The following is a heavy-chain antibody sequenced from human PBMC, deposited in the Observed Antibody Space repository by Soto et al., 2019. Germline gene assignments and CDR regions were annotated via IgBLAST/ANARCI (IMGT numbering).Heavy chain of an antibody. J-gene: IGHJ5*02. Sequence: QVQLQESGPGLVKPSETLSLTCTVSGGSISSYYWSWIRQPPGKGLEWIGYIYYSGSTNYNPSLKSXXTXSXXTSKNQFSLKLSSVTAADTAVYYCARHSGSGNLHPWGQGTLVTVSS. D-gene: IGHD3-10*01. CDR2: IYYSGST. CDR1: GGSISSYY. V-gene: IGHV4-59*08. CDR3: ARHSGSGNLHP.